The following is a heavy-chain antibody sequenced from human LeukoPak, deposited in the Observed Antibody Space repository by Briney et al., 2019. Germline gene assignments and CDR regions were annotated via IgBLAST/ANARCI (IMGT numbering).Heavy chain of an antibody. CDR2: IKQDGSEK. D-gene: IGHD6-19*01. J-gene: IGHJ4*02. Sequence: GGSLRLSCAASGFTFSSYWMSWVRQAPGKGLEWVANIKQDGSEKYYVDSVKGRFTISRDNAKNSLYLQMNSLRAEDTAVYYCARDGTPFIAVVGRFGYWGQGTLVTVSS. V-gene: IGHV3-7*01. CDR1: GFTFSSYW. CDR3: ARDGTPFIAVVGRFGY.